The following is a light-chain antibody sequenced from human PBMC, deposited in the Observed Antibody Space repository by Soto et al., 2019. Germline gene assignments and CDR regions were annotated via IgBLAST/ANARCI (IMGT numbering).Light chain of an antibody. V-gene: IGKV3-20*01. CDR1: QSGTSSY. CDR3: QQYRMSPPSFT. CDR2: GAS. J-gene: IGKJ2*01. Sequence: EIVLTQSPGTLSLSPGERATLSCRASQSGTSSYLAWYQQQPGQAPRLLIYGASNRATGIPDRFSGSGSGTDFTRTINRLEPEDFAVFYCQQYRMSPPSFTFGQGTKLRIK.